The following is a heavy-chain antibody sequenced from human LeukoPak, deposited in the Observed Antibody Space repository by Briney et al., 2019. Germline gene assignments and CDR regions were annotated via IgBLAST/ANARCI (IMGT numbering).Heavy chain of an antibody. J-gene: IGHJ4*02. CDR1: GGSISSSSYY. CDR2: IYYSGST. Sequence: SETLSLTCTVSGGSISSSSYYWGWIRQPPGTGLEWIGSIYYSGSTYYNPSLKSRVTISVDTSKNQFSLKLSSVTAADTAVYYCARLRGWLPFDYWGQGTLVTVSS. CDR3: ARLRGWLPFDY. V-gene: IGHV4-39*01. D-gene: IGHD5-12*01.